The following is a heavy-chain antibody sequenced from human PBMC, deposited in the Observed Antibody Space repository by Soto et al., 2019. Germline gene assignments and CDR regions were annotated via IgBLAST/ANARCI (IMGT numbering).Heavy chain of an antibody. CDR3: ERHSWVWGIVNFYGMDV. Sequence: XETLSISCAVSGVSINSTDWWTWVRQPPGQGLEWIGVIYHTGNTKYNPSLKTRVTISVDKSKNQLSLKLTSVTAADTAVYYCERHSWVWGIVNFYGMDVWGQGTTVT. CDR2: IYHTGNT. D-gene: IGHD3-16*01. V-gene: IGHV4-4*02. CDR1: GVSINSTDW. J-gene: IGHJ6*02.